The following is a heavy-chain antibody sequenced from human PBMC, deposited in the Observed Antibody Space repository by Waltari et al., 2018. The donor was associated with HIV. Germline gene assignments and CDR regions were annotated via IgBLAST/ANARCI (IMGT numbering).Heavy chain of an antibody. CDR2: ISNSGNTI. Sequence: EVQLVESGGDLVQPGGSLRPSCAASGFSLSSYSINWARQAPGKGLEWISYISNSGNTIDYADSVKGRFTISRDNAKNSLSLQMHSLRAEDTAVYYCARARGYSYGYEDYWGQGALVTVSS. CDR1: GFSLSSYS. D-gene: IGHD5-18*01. J-gene: IGHJ4*02. CDR3: ARARGYSYGYEDY. V-gene: IGHV3-48*04.